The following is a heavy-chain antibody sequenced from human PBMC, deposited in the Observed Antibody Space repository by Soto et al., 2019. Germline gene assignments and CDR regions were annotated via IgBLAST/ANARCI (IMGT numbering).Heavy chain of an antibody. CDR1: GFTFSSYG. CDR2: ISGSGRST. D-gene: IGHD1-26*01. Sequence: VQLLESGGGLVQPGGSLRLSCAASGFTFSSYGMSWVRQAPGKGLEWVSTISGSGRSTYYPDSVKGRLTISRDNSKNTLYLQMNSLRVEDTAVYYCAKGAPLGPTWDNWFDPWGQGTLVTVSS. J-gene: IGHJ5*02. V-gene: IGHV3-23*01. CDR3: AKGAPLGPTWDNWFDP.